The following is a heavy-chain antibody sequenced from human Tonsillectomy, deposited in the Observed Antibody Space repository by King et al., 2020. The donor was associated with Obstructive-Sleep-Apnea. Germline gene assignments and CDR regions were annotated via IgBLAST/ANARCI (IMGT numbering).Heavy chain of an antibody. CDR3: ARDVPLPYGRGDYFDY. CDR2: ISSSSSTI. CDR1: GFTFSSYS. J-gene: IGHJ4*02. V-gene: IGHV3-48*01. Sequence: EVQLVESGGGLVQPGGSLRLSCAASGFTFSSYSMNWVRQAPGKGLEWGSYISSSSSTIYYADSVKGRFTISRDNAKNSLYLQMNSLRAEDTAVYYCARDVPLPYGRGDYFDYWGQGTLVTVSS. D-gene: IGHD3-10*02.